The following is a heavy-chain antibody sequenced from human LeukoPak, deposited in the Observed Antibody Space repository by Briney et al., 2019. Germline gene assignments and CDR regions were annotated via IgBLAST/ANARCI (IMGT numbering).Heavy chain of an antibody. Sequence: PSETLSLTCSVSDVPINSYYWSWIRQPPGKGLEWIGYIHSSGATHYNPSPKSRVTTSLDTSKNQFSLKLSSVTAADTAVYYCARLGSYSDHWGQGTLVTVSS. CDR2: IHSSGAT. V-gene: IGHV4-4*09. CDR3: ARLGSYSDH. CDR1: DVPINSYY. J-gene: IGHJ5*02. D-gene: IGHD1-26*01.